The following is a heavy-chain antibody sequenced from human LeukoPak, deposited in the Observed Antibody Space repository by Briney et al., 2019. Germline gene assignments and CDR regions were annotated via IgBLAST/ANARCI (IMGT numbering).Heavy chain of an antibody. CDR1: GFTFSSYW. J-gene: IGHJ4*02. D-gene: IGHD1/OR15-1a*01. CDR3: AKGNNEAYSSCFDY. CDR2: IKQDGSEK. V-gene: IGHV3-7*03. Sequence: GGSLRLSCAASGFTFSSYWMSWVRQAPGKGLEWVANIKQDGSEKYYVDSVKGRFTISRDNSKSTVSLQMNSLRAEDTAVYYCAKGNNEAYSSCFDYWGQGTLVTVSS.